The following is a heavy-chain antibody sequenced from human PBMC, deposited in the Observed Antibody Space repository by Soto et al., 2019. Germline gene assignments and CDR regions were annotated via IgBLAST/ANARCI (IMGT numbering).Heavy chain of an antibody. V-gene: IGHV1-2*02. CDR2: VHPNSGGT. CDR3: AKDLQRGMDV. Sequence: QVHLVQSGAEVKQPGASVKVSCKASGYTFSVYHMHWVRQAPGPGLEWMGWVHPNSGGTNYAQSFEGRVTMTRDTSILTAYMELSRLTSDDTAVYYCAKDLQRGMDVWGQGTTVTVSS. D-gene: IGHD1-1*01. J-gene: IGHJ6*02. CDR1: GYTFSVYH.